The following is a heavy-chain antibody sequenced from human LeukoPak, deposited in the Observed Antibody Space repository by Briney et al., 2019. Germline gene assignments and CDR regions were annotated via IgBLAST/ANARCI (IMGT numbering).Heavy chain of an antibody. J-gene: IGHJ6*03. D-gene: IGHD3-10*01. CDR1: GFTFSSYA. CDR3: AKNSPRPPRGEWFGYPFSNYMDV. V-gene: IGHV3-23*01. CDR2: ISGSGGST. Sequence: PGGSLRLSCAASGFTFSSYAMSWVRQAPGKGLEWVSAISGSGGSTYYADSVKGRFTISRDNSKNTLYLQMNSLRAEDTAVYYCAKNSPRPPRGEWFGYPFSNYMDVWGKGTTVTVSS.